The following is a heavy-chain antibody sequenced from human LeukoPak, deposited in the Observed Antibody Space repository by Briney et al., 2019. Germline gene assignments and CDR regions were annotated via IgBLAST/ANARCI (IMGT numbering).Heavy chain of an antibody. CDR2: MKQDGSEK. V-gene: IGHV3-7*01. J-gene: IGHJ4*02. CDR3: ARDWYEYYGSGVLGY. D-gene: IGHD3-10*01. CDR1: GFTFSNYW. Sequence: PGGSLRLSCAASGFTFSNYWMIWVRQAPGKGLEWVANMKQDGSEKYYVDSVKGRFTISRDNAKNSLYLQMNSLRAEDTALYYCARDWYEYYGSGVLGYWGQEALVTVSS.